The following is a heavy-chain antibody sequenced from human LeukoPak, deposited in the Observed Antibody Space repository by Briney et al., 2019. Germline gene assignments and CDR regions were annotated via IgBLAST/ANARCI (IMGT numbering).Heavy chain of an antibody. D-gene: IGHD3-22*01. CDR2: IYSGGST. Sequence: QAGGSLRLSCAASGFTVSSNYMSWVRQAPGKGLEWVSVIYSGGSTYYADSVKGRFTISRDNSKNTLYLQMNSLRAEDTAVYYCAREQGYYDSSGYYKIDYWGQGTLVTASS. CDR3: AREQGYYDSSGYYKIDY. J-gene: IGHJ4*02. CDR1: GFTVSSNY. V-gene: IGHV3-53*01.